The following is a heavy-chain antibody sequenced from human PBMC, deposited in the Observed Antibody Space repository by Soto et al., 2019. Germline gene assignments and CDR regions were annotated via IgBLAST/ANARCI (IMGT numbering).Heavy chain of an antibody. Sequence: GGSLRLSCTASGFTFSCDWMNWIRQSPGKGLEWVSRIHSGGTRVSYADSVKGRVIITRDHAKNTLYLEMHGLTADDTAVYYCARERTSKGGMDIWGQGTTVTVSS. CDR3: ARERTSKGGMDI. CDR1: GFTFSCDW. J-gene: IGHJ6*02. CDR2: IHSGGTRV. V-gene: IGHV3-74*01.